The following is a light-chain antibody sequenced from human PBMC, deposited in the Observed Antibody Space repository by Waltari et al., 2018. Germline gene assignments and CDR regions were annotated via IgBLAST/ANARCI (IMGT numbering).Light chain of an antibody. CDR1: SSDIGNSKY. CDR2: EVI. CDR3: SSYAGLKV. J-gene: IGLJ2*01. V-gene: IGLV2-8*01. Sequence: QSALTQPPSASGSPGQSVTLSCTGTSSDIGNSKYVSWYQQHPGKAPKLMIYEVIKRPSGVPDRFSDSKSGNTASLTVSGLQAEDEAVYYCSSYAGLKVFGGGTKLTVL.